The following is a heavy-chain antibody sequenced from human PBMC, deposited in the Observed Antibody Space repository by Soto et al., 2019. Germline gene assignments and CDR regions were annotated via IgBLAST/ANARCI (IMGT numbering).Heavy chain of an antibody. V-gene: IGHV3-30-3*01. J-gene: IGHJ4*02. CDR2: ILYDGTNK. CDR1: GFTFSSYA. CDR3: ARDEQLALDY. Sequence: QVQLVESGGGVVQPGRSLRLSCAASGFTFSSYAMHWVRQAPGKGLEWVAVILYDGTNKYYADSVKGRFTISRDNSKDTLYLQMNSLRAEDTAVYYCARDEQLALDYWGQGTLVTVSS. D-gene: IGHD6-6*01.